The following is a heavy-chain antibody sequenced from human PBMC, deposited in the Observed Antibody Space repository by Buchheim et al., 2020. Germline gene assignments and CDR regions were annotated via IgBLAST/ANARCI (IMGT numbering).Heavy chain of an antibody. CDR2: IYYSGST. CDR1: GGSISSYY. J-gene: IGHJ5*02. Sequence: QVQLQESGPGLVKPSETLSLTCTVSGGSISSYYWSWIRQPPGKGLEWIGYIYYSGSTNYNPSLKSRVTISVDTSKNPFSLKLSSVTAADTAVYYCARAYYDFWSGYYRTGWFDPWGQGTL. CDR3: ARAYYDFWSGYYRTGWFDP. D-gene: IGHD3-3*01. V-gene: IGHV4-59*01.